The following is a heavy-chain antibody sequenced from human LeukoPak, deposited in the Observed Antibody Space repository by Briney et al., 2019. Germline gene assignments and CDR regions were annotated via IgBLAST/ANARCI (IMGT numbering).Heavy chain of an antibody. V-gene: IGHV3-21*01. CDR2: ISSSSSYI. D-gene: IGHD3-22*01. Sequence: GGSLRLSCAASGFPFSNYSMNWVRQAPGKGLEWVSSISSSSSYIYYADSVKGRFTIPRDNAKNSLYLQMNSLRAEDTAVYYCARDVWRYDSSGYYYQPDMDVWGKGTTVTVSS. J-gene: IGHJ6*03. CDR3: ARDVWRYDSSGYYYQPDMDV. CDR1: GFPFSNYS.